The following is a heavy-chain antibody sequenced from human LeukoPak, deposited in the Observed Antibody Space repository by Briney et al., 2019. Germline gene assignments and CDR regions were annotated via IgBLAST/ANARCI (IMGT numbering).Heavy chain of an antibody. D-gene: IGHD1-7*01. J-gene: IGHJ4*02. CDR3: ARSRDWNYDL. CDR1: GSSFTSYW. CDR2: IYPGDSDT. Sequence: GESLKISCKGSGSSFTSYWIGWVRQMPGKGLEWMGIIYPGDSDTRYSPSFQGQVTISADKSINTAYLQWNSLKASDTAIYYCARSRDWNYDLWGQGTLVTVSS. V-gene: IGHV5-51*01.